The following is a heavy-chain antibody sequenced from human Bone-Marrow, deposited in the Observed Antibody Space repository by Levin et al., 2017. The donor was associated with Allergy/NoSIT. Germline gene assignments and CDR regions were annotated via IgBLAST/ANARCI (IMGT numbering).Heavy chain of an antibody. CDR2: ISFDGLYK. J-gene: IGHJ1*01. V-gene: IGHV3-30*04. D-gene: IGHD2-8*01. CDR3: AKDCRLAMAGSPYLQH. Sequence: HSGGSLRLSCAVSGFSVDSYAMHWVRQAPGKGLEWVALISFDGLYKYYADSVKGRFTISRDDSKNTLFLQVSTLRPDDTALYYCAKDCRLAMAGSPYLQHWGQGTLVTVSS. CDR1: GFSVDSYA.